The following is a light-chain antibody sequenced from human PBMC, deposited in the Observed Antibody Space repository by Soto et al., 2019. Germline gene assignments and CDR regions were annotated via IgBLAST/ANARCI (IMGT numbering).Light chain of an antibody. CDR3: AAWYDSLSGYV. J-gene: IGLJ1*01. V-gene: IGLV1-44*01. Sequence: QSVLTQPPSASGTPGQRVTISCSGTTSNIGSNTVNWYQQLPGTAPKLLILNNNQRPSGVPDRFSGSKTGATASLATIGRQSEDEDDYYCAAWYDSLSGYVFGTGTKVTVL. CDR2: NNN. CDR1: TSNIGSNT.